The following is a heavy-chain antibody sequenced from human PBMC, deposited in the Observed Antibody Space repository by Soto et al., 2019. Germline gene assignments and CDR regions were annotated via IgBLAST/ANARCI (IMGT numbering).Heavy chain of an antibody. CDR3: AREKAVCWYDDF. D-gene: IGHD6-13*01. V-gene: IGHV4-30-4*01. Sequence: PSETLSLTCTVSGDSISNGTYYWTWIRQSPGKGPEWLGYVFRYGTTFYNPSLESRFQMTKETAKTQFSLKMTSMAAEEAVMYYCAREKAVCWYDDFWGQGTLVTVSS. CDR2: VFRYGTT. CDR1: GDSISNGTYY. J-gene: IGHJ4*02.